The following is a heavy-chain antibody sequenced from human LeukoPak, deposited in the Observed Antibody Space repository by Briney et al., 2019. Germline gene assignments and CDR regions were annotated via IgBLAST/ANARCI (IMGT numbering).Heavy chain of an antibody. D-gene: IGHD3-3*01. Sequence: PGGSLRLSCAASGLTFSSHAMHWVRQAPGKGLEYVSAIVSNGGNTYYADSVRGRFTISRDNSKDTVYLQMGSLRPEDTAVYYCARGGYYAASDIWGQGALATVSS. V-gene: IGHV3-64*02. CDR3: ARGGYYAASDI. J-gene: IGHJ4*02. CDR1: GLTFSSHA. CDR2: IVSNGGNT.